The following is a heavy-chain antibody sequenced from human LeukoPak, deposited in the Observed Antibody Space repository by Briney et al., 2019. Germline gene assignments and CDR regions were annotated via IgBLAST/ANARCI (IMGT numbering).Heavy chain of an antibody. CDR2: ITSSSSKI. D-gene: IGHD6-19*01. Sequence: GGSLRLSCAASGFLLNSHHMNWVRQAPGKGLEWISYITSSSSKIYYADSVKGRFTISRDNAKNSLYLQMNSLRAEDTAVYYCARDEKGGIAVARGQGTLVTVSS. V-gene: IGHV3-21*05. CDR1: GFLLNSHH. CDR3: ARDEKGGIAVA. J-gene: IGHJ4*02.